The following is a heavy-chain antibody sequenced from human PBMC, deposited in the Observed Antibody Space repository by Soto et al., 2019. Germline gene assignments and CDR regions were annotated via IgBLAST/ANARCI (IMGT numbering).Heavy chain of an antibody. CDR3: ARDMTRTVVPYFDF. D-gene: IGHD2-15*01. CDR2: IIPTSGAA. J-gene: IGHJ4*02. Sequence: SLKGSCKGSRGTVNNHIRNLGRPDPRQGLEWMGRIIPTSGAANYAQKFQGRVTITAEKSPSKSYMELSSLRSEDTAVYYCARDMTRTVVPYFDFWGKGPLVTVSS. CDR1: RGTVNNHI. V-gene: IGHV1-69*06.